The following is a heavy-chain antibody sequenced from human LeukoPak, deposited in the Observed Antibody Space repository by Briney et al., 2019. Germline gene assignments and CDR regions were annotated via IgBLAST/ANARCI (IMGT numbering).Heavy chain of an antibody. CDR2: IYYSGST. V-gene: IGHV4-59*08. CDR3: ARGDYGGNSLGDYYFDY. J-gene: IGHJ4*02. Sequence: SETLSLTCTVSGGSISSYYWSWIRQPPGKGLEWIGYIYYSGSTNYNPSLKSRVTISVDTSKNQFSLKLSSVTAADTAVYYCARGDYGGNSLGDYYFDYWGQGTLVTVSS. D-gene: IGHD4-23*01. CDR1: GGSISSYY.